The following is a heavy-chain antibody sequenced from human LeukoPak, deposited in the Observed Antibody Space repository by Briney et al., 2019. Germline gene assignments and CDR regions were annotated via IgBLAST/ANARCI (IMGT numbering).Heavy chain of an antibody. Sequence: GGSLRLSCAASGFTFSSYWMSWVRQAPGKGLEWVANIKQDGSEKYYVDSVKGRFTISRDNAKNSLYLQMNSLRAEDTAVYYCAKLGDILTGYPYYFDYWGQGTLVTVSS. CDR2: IKQDGSEK. CDR1: GFTFSSYW. V-gene: IGHV3-7*03. J-gene: IGHJ4*02. CDR3: AKLGDILTGYPYYFDY. D-gene: IGHD3-9*01.